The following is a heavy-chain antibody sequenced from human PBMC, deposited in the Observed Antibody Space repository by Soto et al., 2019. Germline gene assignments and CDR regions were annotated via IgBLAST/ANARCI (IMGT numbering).Heavy chain of an antibody. D-gene: IGHD3-3*02. CDR1: GFTFSSYT. CDR2: ISGTGGTT. J-gene: IGHJ4*02. V-gene: IGHV3-23*01. CDR3: AKDPVKAFVGWLYTFDH. Sequence: SWGSLRLSCAAAGFTFSSYTRSWVRHAPGEGLEWGSGISGTGGTTYYADLVRGRFTSSRDNSKSTLSLEMNNLREDHTAVHSCAKDPVKAFVGWLYTFDHWGKGPLVNVSS.